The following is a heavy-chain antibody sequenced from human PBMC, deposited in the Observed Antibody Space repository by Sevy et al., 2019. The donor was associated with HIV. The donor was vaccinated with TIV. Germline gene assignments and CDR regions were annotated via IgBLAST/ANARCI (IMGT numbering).Heavy chain of an antibody. Sequence: ALVKVSCKVSGYTLSQISMHWVRQAPVKGLESMGSFDPEDAETIYAQKFQARVTMTEDTSTDIAYMELSSLRSDDTAVYYCATTKDYYDSSGSPFDSWGQGTLVTVSS. J-gene: IGHJ4*02. CDR3: ATTKDYYDSSGSPFDS. CDR1: GYTLSQIS. D-gene: IGHD3-22*01. CDR2: FDPEDAET. V-gene: IGHV1-24*01.